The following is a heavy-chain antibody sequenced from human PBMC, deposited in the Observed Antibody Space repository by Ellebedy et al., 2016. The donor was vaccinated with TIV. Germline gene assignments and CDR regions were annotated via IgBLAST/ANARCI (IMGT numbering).Heavy chain of an antibody. J-gene: IGHJ5*02. CDR2: ISSSSTTI. CDR1: GFSFSSYS. Sequence: PGGSLRLSCAASGFSFSSYSMNWVRQAPGKGLEWISYISSSSTTIYYADSVKGRFTISRDNAKNSLYLQMDSLTDEDTAVYYCARYHYRTFDPWGQGTLVTVSS. V-gene: IGHV3-48*02. D-gene: IGHD4-11*01. CDR3: ARYHYRTFDP.